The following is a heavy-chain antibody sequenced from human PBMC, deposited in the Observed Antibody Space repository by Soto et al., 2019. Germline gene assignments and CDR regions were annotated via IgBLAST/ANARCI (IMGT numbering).Heavy chain of an antibody. D-gene: IGHD6-19*01. CDR3: AKEDHGTIAVAGTPADY. CDR1: AFTFSSYG. J-gene: IGHJ4*02. V-gene: IGHV3-30*18. CDR2: ISYDGIYK. Sequence: QVQLVESGGGVVQPGRSLRLSCTGSAFTFSSYGIHWVRQAPGKGLEWVATISYDGIYKYTADSVNGRFIISRDNSKTAVHLQMNSLRAEDTAVYYCAKEDHGTIAVAGTPADYWGQGTPVTVSS.